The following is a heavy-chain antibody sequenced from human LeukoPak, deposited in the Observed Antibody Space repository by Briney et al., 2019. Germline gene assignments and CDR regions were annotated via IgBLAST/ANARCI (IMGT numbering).Heavy chain of an antibody. D-gene: IGHD5-12*01. CDR2: VLYDGTTE. CDR1: GFTSSNFA. Sequence: GGSLRLSCAASGFTSSNFAIHWVRQPPGKGLEWVAVVLYDGTTEYYADSVKGRFTLSRDTSENSVSLQLRSLRPEDTALYYCARDSPYVGGYDLFDYWGQGTLVTVSS. J-gene: IGHJ4*02. V-gene: IGHV3-30-3*01. CDR3: ARDSPYVGGYDLFDY.